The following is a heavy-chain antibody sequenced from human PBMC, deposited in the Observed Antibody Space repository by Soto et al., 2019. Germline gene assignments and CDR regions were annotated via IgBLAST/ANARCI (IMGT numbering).Heavy chain of an antibody. Sequence: SVKVSCKASGGTSSSYAISWVRQAPGQGLEWMGGIIPIFGTANYAQKFQGRVTITADESTSTAYMELSSLRSEDTAVYYCATYPRGRGYYYGMDVWGQGTTVTVSS. CDR1: GGTSSSYA. J-gene: IGHJ6*02. CDR2: IIPIFGTA. CDR3: ATYPRGRGYYYGMDV. D-gene: IGHD1-26*01. V-gene: IGHV1-69*13.